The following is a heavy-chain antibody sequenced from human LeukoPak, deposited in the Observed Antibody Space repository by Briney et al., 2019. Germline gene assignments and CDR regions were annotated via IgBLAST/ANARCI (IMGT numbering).Heavy chain of an antibody. J-gene: IGHJ4*02. V-gene: IGHV3-11*01. Sequence: GGSLRLSCAAYGFTFSDYYMSWIRQAPGKGLEWVSYISSSGSTIYYADPVKGRFTISRDNAKNSLYLQMNSLRAEDTAVYYCARDPDPVGYCSSTSCYDRIDYFDYWGQGTLVTVSS. D-gene: IGHD2-2*01. CDR2: ISSSGSTI. CDR3: ARDPDPVGYCSSTSCYDRIDYFDY. CDR1: GFTFSDYY.